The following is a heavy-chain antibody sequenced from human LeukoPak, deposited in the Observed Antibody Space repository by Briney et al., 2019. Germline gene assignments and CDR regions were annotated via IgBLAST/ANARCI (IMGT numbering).Heavy chain of an antibody. CDR2: ISYDGSNK. V-gene: IGHV3-30*04. D-gene: IGHD1-7*01. Sequence: GGSLRLSCAASGFTFSSYAMHWVRQAPGKGLEWVAVISYDGSNKYYADSVKGRFTISRDNSKNTLYLQMNSLRAEDTAVYYCARVELELRQYFDYWGQGTLVTVSS. CDR3: ARVELELRQYFDY. J-gene: IGHJ4*02. CDR1: GFTFSSYA.